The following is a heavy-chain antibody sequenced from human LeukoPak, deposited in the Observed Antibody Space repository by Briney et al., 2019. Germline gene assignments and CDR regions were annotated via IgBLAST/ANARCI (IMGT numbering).Heavy chain of an antibody. D-gene: IGHD3-22*01. CDR2: IYPGDSDT. V-gene: IGHV5-51*01. Sequence: GESLKISCKGSGYSFTSYWIGWVRQVPGKGLEWMGIIYPGDSDTRYSPSFQGQVTISADKSISTAYLQWSSLKASDTAMYYCARSYDSSGYYFDYWGQGTLVTVSS. CDR1: GYSFTSYW. J-gene: IGHJ4*02. CDR3: ARSYDSSGYYFDY.